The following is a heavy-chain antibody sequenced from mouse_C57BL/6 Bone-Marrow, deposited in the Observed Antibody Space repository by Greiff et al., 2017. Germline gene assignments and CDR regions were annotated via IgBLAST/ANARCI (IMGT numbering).Heavy chain of an antibody. Sequence: QVQLQQPGAELVMPGASVKLSCKASGYTFTSYWMHWVQQRPGQGLEWIGEIDPSDSYTNYNQKFKGKSTLTVDKSSSTAYMQLSSLTSEDSAVYYCARRITTVGSHWYFDVWGTGTTVTVSS. CDR3: ARRITTVGSHWYFDV. CDR2: IDPSDSYT. CDR1: GYTFTSYW. J-gene: IGHJ1*03. D-gene: IGHD1-1*01. V-gene: IGHV1-69*01.